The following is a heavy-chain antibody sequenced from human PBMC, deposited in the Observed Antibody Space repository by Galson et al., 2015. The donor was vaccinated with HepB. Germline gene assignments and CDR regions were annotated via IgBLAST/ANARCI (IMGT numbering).Heavy chain of an antibody. Sequence: SLRLSCAASGFTFSSYGMHWVRQAPGKGLEWVAVISYDGSNKYYADSVKGRFTISRDNSKNTLYLQMNSLRAEDTAVYYCAKDGEAVTTPPRSPLFDYWGQGTLVTVSS. V-gene: IGHV3-30*18. CDR2: ISYDGSNK. D-gene: IGHD4-17*01. CDR1: GFTFSSYG. J-gene: IGHJ4*02. CDR3: AKDGEAVTTPPRSPLFDY.